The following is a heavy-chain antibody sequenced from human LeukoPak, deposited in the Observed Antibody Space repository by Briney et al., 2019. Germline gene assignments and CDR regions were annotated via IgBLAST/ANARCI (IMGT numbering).Heavy chain of an antibody. Sequence: ASVKVSCTASGYTFTSYGISWVRQAPGQGLEWMGWISAYNGNTNYAQKLQGRVTMTTDTSTSTAYMELRSLRSDDTAVYYCARDYDFWSGYYRTSDAFDIWGQGTMVTVSS. D-gene: IGHD3-3*01. CDR2: ISAYNGNT. J-gene: IGHJ3*02. CDR3: ARDYDFWSGYYRTSDAFDI. CDR1: GYTFTSYG. V-gene: IGHV1-18*01.